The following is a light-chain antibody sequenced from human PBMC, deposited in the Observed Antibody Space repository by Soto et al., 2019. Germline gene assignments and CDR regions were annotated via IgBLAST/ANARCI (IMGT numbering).Light chain of an antibody. Sequence: DIVLTQSPDTLSLSPGERATLSCRASQSVNSRYLAWYQQKPGQAPRLLIYGASSRATGIPDRFSGSGSGTDFTLTIGRLEPEDFAVYYCQQYFDSPETFGQGTKVDIK. CDR2: GAS. CDR3: QQYFDSPET. CDR1: QSVNSRY. V-gene: IGKV3-20*01. J-gene: IGKJ1*01.